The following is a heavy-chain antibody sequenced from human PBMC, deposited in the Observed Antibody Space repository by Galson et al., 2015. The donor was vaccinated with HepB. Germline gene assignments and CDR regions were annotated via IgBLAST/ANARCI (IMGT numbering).Heavy chain of an antibody. Sequence: SVKVSCKASGYTFTGYYMHWVRQAPGQGLEWMGWISAYNGNTNYAQKLQGRVTMTTDTSTSTAYMELRSLRSDDTAVYYCARVHYDFWSGYHDYGMDVWGQGTTVTVSS. V-gene: IGHV1-18*04. CDR3: ARVHYDFWSGYHDYGMDV. CDR1: GYTFTGYY. D-gene: IGHD3-3*01. J-gene: IGHJ6*02. CDR2: ISAYNGNT.